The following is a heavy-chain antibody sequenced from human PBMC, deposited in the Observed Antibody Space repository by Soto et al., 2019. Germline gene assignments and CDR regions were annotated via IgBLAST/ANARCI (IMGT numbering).Heavy chain of an antibody. V-gene: IGHV4-31*03. CDR1: GGSISSGGYY. CDR3: ARGTIFGVVGMVSFDY. D-gene: IGHD3-3*01. CDR2: IYYSGST. Sequence: TLSLTCTVSGGSISSGGYYWSWIRQHPGKGLEWIGYIYYSGSTYYNPSLKSRVTISVDTSKNQFSLKLSSVTAADTAVYYCARGTIFGVVGMVSFDYWGQGTLVTVSS. J-gene: IGHJ4*02.